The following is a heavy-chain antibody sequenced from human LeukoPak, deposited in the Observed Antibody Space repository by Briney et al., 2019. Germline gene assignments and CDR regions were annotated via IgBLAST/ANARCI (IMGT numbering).Heavy chain of an antibody. CDR2: ISGSGGST. CDR1: GFTFSSYA. D-gene: IGHD3-3*01. J-gene: IGHJ4*02. V-gene: IGHV3-23*01. CDR3: AKVGDERFLEWLARGGYFDY. Sequence: GGSLRLSCAASGFTFSSYAMSWVRQAPGKGLEWVSAISGSGGSTYYADSVKGGFTISRDNSKNTLYLQMNSLRAEDTAVYYCAKVGDERFLEWLARGGYFDYWGQGTLVTVSS.